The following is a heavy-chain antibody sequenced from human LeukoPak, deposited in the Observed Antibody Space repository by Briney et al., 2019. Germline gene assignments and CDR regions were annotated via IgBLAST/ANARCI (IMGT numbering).Heavy chain of an antibody. J-gene: IGHJ5*02. CDR1: GYSISSGYY. V-gene: IGHV4-38-2*01. D-gene: IGHD3-10*01. CDR2: IYHSGST. CDR3: ARVAIPMVRGAFNWFDP. Sequence: PSETLSLTCAVSGYSISSGYYWGWIRQPPGKGLEWIGSIYHSGSTYYNPSLKSRVTISVDTSKNQFSLKLSSVTAADTAVYYCARVAIPMVRGAFNWFDPWGQGTLVTVSS.